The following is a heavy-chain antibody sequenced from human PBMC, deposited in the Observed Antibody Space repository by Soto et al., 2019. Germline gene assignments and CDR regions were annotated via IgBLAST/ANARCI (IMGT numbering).Heavy chain of an antibody. CDR2: IYYSGST. CDR1: GGSISSYY. D-gene: IGHD3-3*01. Sequence: SSETLSLTCTVSGGSISSYYWSWIRQPPGKGLEWIGYIYYSGSTNYNPSLKSRVTISVDTSKNQFSLKLSSVTAADTAVYYCARTILEWHNYYYGMDVWGQGTTVTV. J-gene: IGHJ6*02. V-gene: IGHV4-59*01. CDR3: ARTILEWHNYYYGMDV.